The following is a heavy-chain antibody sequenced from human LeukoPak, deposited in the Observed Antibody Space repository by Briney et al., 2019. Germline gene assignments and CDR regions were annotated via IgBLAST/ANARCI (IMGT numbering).Heavy chain of an antibody. V-gene: IGHV4-61*08. Sequence: SETLSLTCTVSGGSISSGGYYWSWVRQHPGKGLEWIGYIYYSGSTNYNPSLKSRVTISVDTSKNQFSLKLSPVTAADTAVYYCAYSSPRGSNYYYYYGMDVWGQGTTVTVSS. CDR2: IYYSGST. CDR3: AYSSPRGSNYYYYYGMDV. D-gene: IGHD6-19*01. J-gene: IGHJ6*02. CDR1: GGSISSGGYY.